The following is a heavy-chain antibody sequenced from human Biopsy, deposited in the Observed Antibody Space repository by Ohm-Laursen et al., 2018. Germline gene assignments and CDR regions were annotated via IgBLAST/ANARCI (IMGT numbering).Heavy chain of an antibody. CDR2: ISTENGNT. J-gene: IGHJ6*02. D-gene: IGHD1-1*01. CDR1: GYTFSSYG. V-gene: IGHV1-18*01. Sequence: ASVKVSCKASGYTFSSYGINWVRQAPGQGLEWLGWISTENGNTIYAQNLQGRVTMTADTSTSTAYMEVTSLRSDDTAVYYCARAKLEPVYYYYGMDVWGQGTTVTVSS. CDR3: ARAKLEPVYYYYGMDV.